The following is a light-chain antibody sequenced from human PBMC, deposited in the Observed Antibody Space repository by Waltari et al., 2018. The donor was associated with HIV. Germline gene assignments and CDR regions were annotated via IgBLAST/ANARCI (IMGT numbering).Light chain of an antibody. V-gene: IGLV1-40*01. CDR1: SSNIGAGYH. Sequence: QSVLTQPPSVSGAPGQRVTISCTGSSSNIGAGYHVHCYQHLPGTAPKLLIYGNINRPSGVPDRFSGSKSGTSASLAITGLQAEDEADYYCQSYDSSLSGSWVFGGGTKLTVL. CDR2: GNI. J-gene: IGLJ3*02. CDR3: QSYDSSLSGSWV.